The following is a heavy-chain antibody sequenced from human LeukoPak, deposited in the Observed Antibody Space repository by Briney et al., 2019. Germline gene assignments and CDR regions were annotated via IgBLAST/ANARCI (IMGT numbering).Heavy chain of an antibody. V-gene: IGHV1-18*01. Sequence: ASVKVSCKASGYTFTSYGISWVRQAPGQGLEWMGWISAYNGNTNYAQKLQGRVTMTTDTSTSTAYMELRSLRSDDTAVYYCARDSFVVVTAAGYGMDVWGQGTTVTVSS. CDR1: GYTFTSYG. D-gene: IGHD2-2*01. CDR2: ISAYNGNT. CDR3: ARDSFVVVTAAGYGMDV. J-gene: IGHJ6*02.